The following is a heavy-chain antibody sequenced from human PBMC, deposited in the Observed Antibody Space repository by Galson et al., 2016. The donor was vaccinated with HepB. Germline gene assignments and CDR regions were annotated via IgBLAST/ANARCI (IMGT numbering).Heavy chain of an antibody. Sequence: SLRLSCAASGFTFSSYTMNWVRQAPGKGLEWVSSIITYSSYIYYADSVKGRFTISRDNAKNSLYLQMSSLRADDTAVYYCAREAVFGVVNPSTMDVWGKGTTVTVSS. CDR2: IITYSSYI. CDR1: GFTFSSYT. V-gene: IGHV3-21*01. CDR3: AREAVFGVVNPSTMDV. J-gene: IGHJ6*03. D-gene: IGHD3-3*01.